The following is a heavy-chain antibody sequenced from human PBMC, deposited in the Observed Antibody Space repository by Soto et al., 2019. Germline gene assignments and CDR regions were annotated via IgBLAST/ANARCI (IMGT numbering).Heavy chain of an antibody. V-gene: IGHV1-18*01. CDR1: GYTFTSYG. CDR3: ASLRLLWFGEFYGMDV. Sequence: QVQLVQSGAEVKKPGASVKVSCKASGYTFTSYGISWVRQAPGQGLEWMGWISAYNGNTNYAQKLQGRVTMTTDTSTSKAYMELRSLRSDDTAVYYCASLRLLWFGEFYGMDVWGQVTTVTVSS. J-gene: IGHJ6*02. D-gene: IGHD3-10*01. CDR2: ISAYNGNT.